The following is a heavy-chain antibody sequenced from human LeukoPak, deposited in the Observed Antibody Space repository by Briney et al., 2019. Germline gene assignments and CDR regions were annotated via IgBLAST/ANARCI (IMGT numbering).Heavy chain of an antibody. D-gene: IGHD3-9*01. CDR2: IIPIFGTA. CDR1: GYTFTGYY. CDR3: ARDTDILTGYFDY. J-gene: IGHJ4*02. Sequence: ASVKVSCKASGYTFTGYYMHWVRQAPGQGLEWKGGIIPIFGTANYAQKFQGRVTITADESTSTAYMELSSLRSEDTAVYYCARDTDILTGYFDYWGQGTLVTVSS. V-gene: IGHV1-69*13.